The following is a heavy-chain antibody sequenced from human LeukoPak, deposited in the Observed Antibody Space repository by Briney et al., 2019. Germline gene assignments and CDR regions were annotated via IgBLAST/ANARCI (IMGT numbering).Heavy chain of an antibody. J-gene: IGHJ4*02. V-gene: IGHV4-34*01. Sequence: SETLSLTCAVYGGSFSGYYCTWLRQAPGKGLEWIGEIHPSGSTNYNQSLMSRVSLSLDTSKYQFSLRLSSVTAADTAVYFCARGLDTYKSGVDWGQGTLVTVSS. CDR1: GGSFSGYY. CDR3: ARGLDTYKSGVD. CDR2: IHPSGST. D-gene: IGHD1-26*01.